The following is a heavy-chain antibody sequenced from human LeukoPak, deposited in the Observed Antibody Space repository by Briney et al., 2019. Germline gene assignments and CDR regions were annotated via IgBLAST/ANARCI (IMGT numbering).Heavy chain of an antibody. Sequence: SVKVSCKASGGTFSSYAISWVRQAPGQGLEWMGRIIPILGIANYAQKFQGRVTISADKSTSTAYMELSSLRSEDTAVYYCASLSHYYDSSGYRFDYWGQGTLVTVSS. CDR3: ASLSHYYDSSGYRFDY. CDR2: IIPILGIA. J-gene: IGHJ4*02. CDR1: GGTFSSYA. V-gene: IGHV1-69*04. D-gene: IGHD3-22*01.